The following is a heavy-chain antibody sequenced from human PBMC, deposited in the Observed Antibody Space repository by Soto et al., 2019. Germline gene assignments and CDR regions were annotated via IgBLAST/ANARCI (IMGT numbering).Heavy chain of an antibody. J-gene: IGHJ6*02. CDR3: ARRIAADLGMDV. V-gene: IGHV5-10-1*01. CDR2: IDPSDPYT. CDR1: GYRFPSYW. Sequence: GESLKISCKGSGYRFPSYWISWVRQMSGKGLEWMGRIDPSDPYTNYSPSFPGHVIISADMTIRTAYLQCSSLKDSDTAMYYCARRIAADLGMDVWGQGTTATVSS. D-gene: IGHD6-25*01.